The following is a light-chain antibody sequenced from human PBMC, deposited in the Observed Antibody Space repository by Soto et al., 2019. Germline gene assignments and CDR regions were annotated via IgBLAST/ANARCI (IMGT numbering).Light chain of an antibody. J-gene: IGLJ1*01. CDR3: NSYSSSSTYV. CDR2: DVS. CDR1: SSDVGGYNY. V-gene: IGLV2-14*01. Sequence: QSVLTQPASVSGSPGQSITISCTGTSSDVGGYNYVSWYQQHPGKAPKLMIYDVSNRPSGVSNRFSGSKSGNTASLTISGLQAEDEADYFCNSYSSSSTYVFGTATKLTVL.